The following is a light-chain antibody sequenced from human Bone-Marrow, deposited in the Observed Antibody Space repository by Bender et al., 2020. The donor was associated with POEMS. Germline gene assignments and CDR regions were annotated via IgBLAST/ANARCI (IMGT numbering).Light chain of an antibody. CDR1: SSDVGAYDF. J-gene: IGLJ3*02. CDR3: SSYTSSSTQV. Sequence: QSALTQPASVSGFPGQSITISCTGTSSDVGAYDFVAWYQQHPGKAPKLIIYDVSDRPSGVSDRFSGSKSANTASLTISGLQPEDEADYYCSSYTSSSTQVFGGGTKLTVL. CDR2: DVS. V-gene: IGLV2-14*01.